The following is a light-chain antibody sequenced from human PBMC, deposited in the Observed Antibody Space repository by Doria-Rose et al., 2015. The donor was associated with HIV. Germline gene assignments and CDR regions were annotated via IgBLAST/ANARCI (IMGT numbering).Light chain of an antibody. CDR1: QRVSSN. CDR2: DAS. Sequence: EIVLTQSPATLSLSPGERATRSCRASQRVSSNLAWYQQKPGQAPRLLIYDASNRATGIPARFSGSGSGTDFTLTISSLEPEDFAVYFCQQRSNWPPIFTFGPGTKVDI. V-gene: IGKV3-11*01. J-gene: IGKJ3*01. CDR3: QQRSNWPPIFT.